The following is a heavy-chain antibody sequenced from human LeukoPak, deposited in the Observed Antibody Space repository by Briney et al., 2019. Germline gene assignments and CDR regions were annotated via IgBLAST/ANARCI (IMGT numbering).Heavy chain of an antibody. CDR1: GFTFSSYA. D-gene: IGHD3-16*02. Sequence: PGGSLRLSCAASGFTFSSYAMSWVRQAPGKGLEWVSAISGSGGSTYYADSVKGRFTISRDNSKNTLYLQMNSLRAEDTAVYYCARDHRDYDYVWGSYRYRAGLDPWGQGTLVTVSS. CDR3: ARDHRDYDYVWGSYRYRAGLDP. CDR2: ISGSGGST. J-gene: IGHJ5*02. V-gene: IGHV3-23*01.